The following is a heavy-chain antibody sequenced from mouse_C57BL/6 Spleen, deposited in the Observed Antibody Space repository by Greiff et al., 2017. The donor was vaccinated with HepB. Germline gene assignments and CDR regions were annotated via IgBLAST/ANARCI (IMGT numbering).Heavy chain of an antibody. J-gene: IGHJ4*01. V-gene: IGHV3-6*01. CDR1: GYSITSGYY. Sequence: EVKLVESGPGLVKPSQSLSLTCSVTGYSITSGYYWNWIRQFPGNKLEWMGYISYDGSNNYNPSLKNRISITRDTSKNQFFLKLNSVTTEDTATYYCARPLNYNYAMDYWGQGTSVTVSS. CDR3: ARPLNYNYAMDY. D-gene: IGHD2-1*01. CDR2: ISYDGSN.